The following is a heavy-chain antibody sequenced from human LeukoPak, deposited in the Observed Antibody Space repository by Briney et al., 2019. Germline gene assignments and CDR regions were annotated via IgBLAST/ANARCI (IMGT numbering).Heavy chain of an antibody. CDR2: INPNSGGT. Sequence: ASVKVSCKASGYTFTGYYMHWVRQAPGQGLEWMGRINPNSGGTNYAQKFQGRDTMTRDTSISTAYMELSRLRSDDTAMYYCARDPYYYDSSGYSFHPWGQGTLVTVSS. CDR3: ARDPYYYDSSGYSFHP. D-gene: IGHD3-22*01. V-gene: IGHV1-2*06. J-gene: IGHJ5*02. CDR1: GYTFTGYY.